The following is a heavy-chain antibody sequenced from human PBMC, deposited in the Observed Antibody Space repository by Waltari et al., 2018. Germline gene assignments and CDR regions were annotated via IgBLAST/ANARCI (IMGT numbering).Heavy chain of an antibody. D-gene: IGHD5-12*01. CDR1: GYSFSSFA. V-gene: IGHV1-18*01. Sequence: QVQLVQSGAEVKKPGASVKVSCEASGYSFSSFAVSWVRQAPGQGLEWMGWISPNSGNSEYAPKFQGRVSLTTDTSTNTAYLELRSLTSDDTAVYFCARDLSSDYDFLPPFDYWGQGTLVTVSS. J-gene: IGHJ4*02. CDR2: ISPNSGNS. CDR3: ARDLSSDYDFLPPFDY.